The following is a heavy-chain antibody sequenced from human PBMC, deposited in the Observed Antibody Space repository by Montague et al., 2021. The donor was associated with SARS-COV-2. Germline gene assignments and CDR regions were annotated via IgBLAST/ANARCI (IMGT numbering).Heavy chain of an antibody. D-gene: IGHD6-19*01. CDR1: GFTFTTFSTYT. J-gene: IGHJ4*02. CDR3: AREGYTSGWYPSYYFDY. V-gene: IGHV3-30*04. Sequence: SLRLSCAVSGFTFTTFSTYTMHWVRQAPGKGLEWVAFISYDGGKKFYADSVKGRFTISRDNSKNTLRLQMNSLKAEDTAVYYCAREGYTSGWYPSYYFDYWGQGTPVTVSS. CDR2: ISYDGGKK.